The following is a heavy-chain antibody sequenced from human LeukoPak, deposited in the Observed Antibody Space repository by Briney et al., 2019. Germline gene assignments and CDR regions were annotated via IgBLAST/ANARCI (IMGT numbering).Heavy chain of an antibody. Sequence: AASVTVSFKASGGTFSSYAISWVRQAPGQGLEWMGGIIPIFGTANYAQKFQGRVTITADESTSTAYMELSSLRSEDTAVYYCAREGRDYGDYVGYFDYWGQGTLVTVSS. D-gene: IGHD4-17*01. CDR2: IIPIFGTA. CDR3: AREGRDYGDYVGYFDY. J-gene: IGHJ4*02. V-gene: IGHV1-69*13. CDR1: GGTFSSYA.